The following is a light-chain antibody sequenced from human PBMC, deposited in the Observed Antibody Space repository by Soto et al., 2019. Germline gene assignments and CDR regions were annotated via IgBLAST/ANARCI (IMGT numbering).Light chain of an antibody. Sequence: QPVLTQPASVSGSPGQSITISCTGTRSDVGRYTYVSWYQQHPGKAPKLMIYEVSYRPSGVSNRFSGSKSGSTASLTISGLQAEDEADYYCCSYTSSSNYVFGTGTKLTVL. V-gene: IGLV2-14*01. CDR3: CSYTSSSNYV. CDR2: EVS. CDR1: RSDVGRYTY. J-gene: IGLJ1*01.